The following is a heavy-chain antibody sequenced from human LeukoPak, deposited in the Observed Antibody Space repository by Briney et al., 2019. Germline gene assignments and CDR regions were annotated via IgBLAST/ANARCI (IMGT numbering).Heavy chain of an antibody. CDR2: IYYSGTT. CDR1: GGSISSYY. J-gene: IGHJ4*02. D-gene: IGHD3-10*01. Sequence: SETLSLTCTVSGGSISSYYWSWIRQPPGKGLEWIGYIYYSGTTNYNPSLKSRVTISADTSKNQFSLKLKSVTAADTAVYYCARTDRDYGSGSFHYFDYWGQGTLVTVSS. CDR3: ARTDRDYGSGSFHYFDY. V-gene: IGHV4-59*01.